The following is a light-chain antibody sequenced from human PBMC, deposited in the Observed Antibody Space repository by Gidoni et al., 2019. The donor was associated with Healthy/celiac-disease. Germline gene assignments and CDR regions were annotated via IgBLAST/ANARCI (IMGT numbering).Light chain of an antibody. Sequence: QSVLTQPPSASGTPGQRVTIPCSGSSSNIGSNTVNWYQPLPGTAPKLLIYSNNQRPSGVPDRFSGSKSGTSASLAISGLQSEDEADYYCAAWDDSLNGLFGGGTKLTVL. CDR1: SSNIGSNT. V-gene: IGLV1-44*01. CDR2: SNN. CDR3: AAWDDSLNGL. J-gene: IGLJ2*01.